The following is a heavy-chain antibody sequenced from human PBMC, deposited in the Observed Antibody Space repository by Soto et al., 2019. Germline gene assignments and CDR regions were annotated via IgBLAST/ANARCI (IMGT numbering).Heavy chain of an antibody. CDR1: GFTFDDYA. J-gene: IGHJ4*02. CDR3: AKGDVVAAAPYFDY. CDR2: ISWNSGSI. D-gene: IGHD2-15*01. Sequence: GGSLRLSCAASGFTFDDYAMHWVRQAPGKGLEWVSGISWNSGSIGYADSVKGRFTISRDNAKNSLYLQMNSLRAEDTALYYCAKGDVVAAAPYFDYWGQGTLVTVSS. V-gene: IGHV3-9*01.